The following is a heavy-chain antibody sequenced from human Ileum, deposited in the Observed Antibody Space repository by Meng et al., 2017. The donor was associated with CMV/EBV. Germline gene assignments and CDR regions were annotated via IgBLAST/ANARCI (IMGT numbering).Heavy chain of an antibody. J-gene: IGHJ4*02. CDR2: IYWNDDK. D-gene: IGHD1-26*01. Sequence: GFSLGTTGVGVGWIRQPPGRALEWLALIYWNDDKYYSPSLKNRLTVTKDTSNNQVVLTVTNMDPVDTGIYFCSHTPFRGTYDRFASWGQGTLVTVSS. V-gene: IGHV2-5*01. CDR1: GFSLGTTGVG. CDR3: SHTPFRGTYDRFAS.